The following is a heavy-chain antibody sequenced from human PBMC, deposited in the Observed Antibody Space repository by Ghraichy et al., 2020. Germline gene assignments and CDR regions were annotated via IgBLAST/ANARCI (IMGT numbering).Heavy chain of an antibody. CDR2: IYYSGST. D-gene: IGHD1-26*01. J-gene: IGHJ5*02. CDR1: GSSLISTPYY. Sequence: SETLSLTCTDSGSSLISTPYYWGCTRHAPGKKLEWIGNIYYSGSTYYNPSLKSRVTISVDTSKNQVSLKLSSVTAADAAVYYCAISGSGGFDPWGQGTLVTVSS. CDR3: AISGSGGFDP. V-gene: IGHV4-39*01.